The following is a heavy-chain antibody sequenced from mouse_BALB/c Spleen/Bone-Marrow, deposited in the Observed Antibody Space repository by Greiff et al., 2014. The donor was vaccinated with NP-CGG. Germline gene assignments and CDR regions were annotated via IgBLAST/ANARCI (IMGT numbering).Heavy chain of an antibody. D-gene: IGHD2-1*01. V-gene: IGHV1-7*01. J-gene: IGHJ2*01. Sequence: QVPLKESGAELAKPGASVKMSCKASGYTFTSYWMHWGKQRPGQGLGWIGYINPSTGYTEYNQKFKDKATLTADKSSSTAYMQLSSLTSEDSAVYYCARYGNYGDYFDYWGQGTTLTVSS. CDR1: GYTFTSYW. CDR2: INPSTGYT. CDR3: ARYGNYGDYFDY.